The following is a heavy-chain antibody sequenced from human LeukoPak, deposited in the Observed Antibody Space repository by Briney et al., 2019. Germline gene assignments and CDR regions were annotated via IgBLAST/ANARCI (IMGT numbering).Heavy chain of an antibody. Sequence: ASVKVSCKASGYTFTGYYIHWVRQAPGQGLEWMGWINPNCGGTNYAQKFQGRVTMTRDTSISTAYMELSRLRSDDTAVYYCARGRDSSGYYRDLKREFDYWGQGTLVTVSS. J-gene: IGHJ4*02. CDR1: GYTFTGYY. V-gene: IGHV1-2*02. CDR3: ARGRDSSGYYRDLKREFDY. CDR2: INPNCGGT. D-gene: IGHD3-22*01.